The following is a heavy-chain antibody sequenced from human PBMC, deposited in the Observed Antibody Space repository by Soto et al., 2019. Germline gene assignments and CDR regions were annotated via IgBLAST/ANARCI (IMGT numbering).Heavy chain of an antibody. CDR3: ARDKQWLLQDYYYYGMDV. D-gene: IGHD6-19*01. J-gene: IGHJ6*02. CDR1: GFTFSSYA. V-gene: IGHV3-30-3*01. CDR2: ISYDGSNK. Sequence: GGSLRLSCAASGFTFSSYAMHWVRQAPGKGLEWVAVISYDGSNKYYADSVKGRFTISRDNSKNTLYLQMNSLRAEDTAVYYCARDKQWLLQDYYYYGMDVWGQGTTVTVSS.